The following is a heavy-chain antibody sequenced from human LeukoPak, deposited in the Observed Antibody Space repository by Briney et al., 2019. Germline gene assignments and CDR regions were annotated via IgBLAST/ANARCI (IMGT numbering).Heavy chain of an antibody. V-gene: IGHV4-34*01. Sequence: SETLSLACAVYGGSFSGYYWSWIRQPPGKGLEWIGEINHGGSTNYNPSLKSRVTISVDTSKNQFSLKLSSVTAADTAVYYCARGRGSGYYLDYWGQGTLVTVSS. CDR2: INHGGST. CDR3: ARGRGSGYYLDY. CDR1: GGSFSGYY. J-gene: IGHJ4*02. D-gene: IGHD1-26*01.